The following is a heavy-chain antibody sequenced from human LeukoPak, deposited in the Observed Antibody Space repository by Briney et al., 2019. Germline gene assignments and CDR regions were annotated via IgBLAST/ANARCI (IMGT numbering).Heavy chain of an antibody. CDR1: GFTFSSYY. Sequence: AGRSLRLSCAVSGFTFSSYYIHWVRQAPGKGLEWVSAISGSGGSTYYADSVKGRFTISRDNSKNTLYLQMNSLRAEDTAVYYCAAGRFWSGYFPFDYWGQGTLVTVSS. CDR2: ISGSGGST. V-gene: IGHV3-23*01. D-gene: IGHD3-3*01. CDR3: AAGRFWSGYFPFDY. J-gene: IGHJ4*02.